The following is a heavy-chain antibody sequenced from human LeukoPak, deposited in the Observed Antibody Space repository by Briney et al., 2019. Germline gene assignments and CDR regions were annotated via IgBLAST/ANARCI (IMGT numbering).Heavy chain of an antibody. CDR1: GFTFSSYG. CDR2: ISYDGSNK. J-gene: IGHJ4*02. D-gene: IGHD3-22*01. CDR3: AREPPYYYDSSGYPDY. V-gene: IGHV3-30*03. Sequence: GRSLRLSCAASGFTFSSYGMHWVRQAPGKGLEWVAVISYDGSNKYYADSVKGRFTISRDNSKNTLYLQMNSLRAEDTAVYYCAREPPYYYDSSGYPDYWGQGTLVTVSS.